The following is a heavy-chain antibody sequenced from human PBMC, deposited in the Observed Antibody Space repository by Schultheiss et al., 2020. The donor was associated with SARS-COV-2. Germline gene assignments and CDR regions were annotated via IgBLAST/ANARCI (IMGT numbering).Heavy chain of an antibody. V-gene: IGHV1-2*02. CDR3: ARDGRIAARWGYYYYGMDV. CDR1: GYTFTGYY. CDR2: INPNSGGT. J-gene: IGHJ6*02. Sequence: ASVKVSCKASGYTFTGYYMHWVRQAPGQGLEWMGWINPNSGGTNYAQKFQGRVTMTRDTSISTAYMELSSLRSDDTAVYYCARDGRIAARWGYYYYGMDVWGQGTTVTVSS. D-gene: IGHD6-6*01.